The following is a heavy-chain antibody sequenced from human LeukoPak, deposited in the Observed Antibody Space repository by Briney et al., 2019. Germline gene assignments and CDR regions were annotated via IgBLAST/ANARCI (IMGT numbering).Heavy chain of an antibody. Sequence: SETLSLTCTVSGGSISSSSYYWGWIRQPPGKGLEWIGSIYYSGSTYYNPSLKSRVTISVDTSKNQFSLKLSSVTAADTAVYYCARESAISRGWKGYFDYWGQGTLVTVSS. CDR3: ARESAISRGWKGYFDY. CDR1: GGSISSSSYY. D-gene: IGHD6-19*01. J-gene: IGHJ4*02. CDR2: IYYSGST. V-gene: IGHV4-39*07.